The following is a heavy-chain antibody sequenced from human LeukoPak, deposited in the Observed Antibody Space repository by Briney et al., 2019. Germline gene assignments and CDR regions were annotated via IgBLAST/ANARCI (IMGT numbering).Heavy chain of an antibody. CDR2: IDHRGDT. CDR3: ARGAAISETGYFDF. J-gene: IGHJ4*03. V-gene: IGHV4-34*01. CDR1: GGSFSRYY. D-gene: IGHD2-21*02. Sequence: SETLSLTCAVYGGSFSRYYWSWIRQSPGKGLEWIAEIDHRGDTNYNPSVKSRVTISVDTSKNQFSLKVRSLSAADTAVYYCARGAAISETGYFDFWGQGTPVTVSS.